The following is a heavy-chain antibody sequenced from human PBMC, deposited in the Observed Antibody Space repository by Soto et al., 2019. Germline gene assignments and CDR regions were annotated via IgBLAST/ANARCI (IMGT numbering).Heavy chain of an antibody. J-gene: IGHJ2*01. Sequence: QVQLVQSGAEVKKPGSSVTVSCKASGGTFSSYTISWVRQAPGQGLEWMGGIIPIFGTANYAQKFQGRVTMTADESTSTGYMGLRSLRSEDTAVYYCARGNHRWLALWYFDLWCRGTLVPVSS. CDR1: GGTFSSYT. D-gene: IGHD3-3*02. V-gene: IGHV1-69*12. CDR2: IIPIFGTA. CDR3: ARGNHRWLALWYFDL.